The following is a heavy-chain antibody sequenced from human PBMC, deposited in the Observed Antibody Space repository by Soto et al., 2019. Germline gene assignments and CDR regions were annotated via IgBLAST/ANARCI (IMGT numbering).Heavy chain of an antibody. CDR3: ARDFSLNSRYSRSGDDGMDV. V-gene: IGHV4-4*02. D-gene: IGHD6-13*01. CDR2: IYHSGST. CDR1: GGSISSSNW. J-gene: IGHJ6*02. Sequence: SETLSLTCAVSGGSISSSNWWSWVRQPPGKGLEWIGEIYHSGSTNYNPSLKSRVTISVDKSKNQFSLKLSSVTAADTAVYYCARDFSLNSRYSRSGDDGMDVWGQGTTVTVSS.